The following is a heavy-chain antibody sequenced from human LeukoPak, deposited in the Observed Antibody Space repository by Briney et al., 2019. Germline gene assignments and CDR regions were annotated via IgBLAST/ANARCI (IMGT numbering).Heavy chain of an antibody. Sequence: PGGSLRLSCAASGFTLSNHWMYWVRQAPGKGLVWVSRINIDGRDTKYADSVKGRFIISRDNAKNTLYLQIGSLRAEDTAIYYFKETMGGVARGGKETWATVP. CDR1: GFTLSNHW. D-gene: IGHD1-14*01. V-gene: IGHV3-74*01. CDR2: INIDGRDT. CDR3: KETMGGVAR. J-gene: IGHJ4*02.